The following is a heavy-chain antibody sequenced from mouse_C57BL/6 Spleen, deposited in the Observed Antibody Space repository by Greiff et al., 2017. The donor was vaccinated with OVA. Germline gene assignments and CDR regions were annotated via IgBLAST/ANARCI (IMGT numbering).Heavy chain of an antibody. CDR3: ARILGVAY. V-gene: IGHV3-6*01. CDR1: GYSITSGYY. CDR2: ISYDGSN. J-gene: IGHJ3*01. D-gene: IGHD4-1*01. Sequence: EVKLMESGPGLVKPSQSLSLTCSVTGYSITSGYYWNWIRQFPGNKLEWMGYISYDGSNNYNPSLKNRISITRDTSKNQFFLKLNSVTTEDTATYYCARILGVAYWGQGTLVTVSA.